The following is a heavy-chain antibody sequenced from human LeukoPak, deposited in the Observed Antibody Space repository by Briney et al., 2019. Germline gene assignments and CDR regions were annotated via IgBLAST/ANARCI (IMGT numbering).Heavy chain of an antibody. Sequence: PGGSLRLSCAASGFTFSSYWMHWVRQAPGKGLVWVSRLISDGSSASYADSVKGRFTISRDNTKNILYLQTNSLRAEDTAVYYCVRDSRYCPDVWGQGTTVTVSS. CDR1: GFTFSSYW. CDR3: VRDSRYCPDV. J-gene: IGHJ6*02. CDR2: LISDGSSA. D-gene: IGHD2-8*02. V-gene: IGHV3-74*01.